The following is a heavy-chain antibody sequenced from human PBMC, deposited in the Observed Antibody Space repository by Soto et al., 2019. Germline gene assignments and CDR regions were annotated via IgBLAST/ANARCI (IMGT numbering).Heavy chain of an antibody. V-gene: IGHV3-23*01. CDR3: AKVRGYDFWSGYQYYYYYMDV. D-gene: IGHD3-3*01. CDR2: ISGSGGST. J-gene: IGHJ6*03. Sequence: GGSLRLSCAASGFTFSSYAMSWVRQASGKGLEWVSAISGSGGSTYYADSVKGRFTISRDNSKNTLYLQMNSLRAEDTAVYYCAKVRGYDFWSGYQYYYYYMDVWGKGTTVTVSS. CDR1: GFTFSSYA.